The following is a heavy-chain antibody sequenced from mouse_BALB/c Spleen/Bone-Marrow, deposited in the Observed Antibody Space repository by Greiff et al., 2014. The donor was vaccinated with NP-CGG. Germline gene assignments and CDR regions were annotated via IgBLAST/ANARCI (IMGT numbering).Heavy chain of an antibody. CDR2: INSDGGST. D-gene: IGHD1-2*01. V-gene: IGHV5-6-3*01. CDR1: GFTFSSYG. CDR3: SRGVDHYSWFAY. Sequence: EVHLVESGGGLVQPGGSLKLSCAASGFTFSSYGMSWVRQTPDKRLELVANINSDGGSTYYSDSVKGRFTISRDDAKNTLNLQMSSLKSEDTAMYYCSRGVDHYSWFAYWRQGTLVTVSA. J-gene: IGHJ3*01.